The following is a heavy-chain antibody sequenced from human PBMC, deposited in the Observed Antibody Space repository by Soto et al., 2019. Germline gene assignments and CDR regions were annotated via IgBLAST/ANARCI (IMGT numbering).Heavy chain of an antibody. V-gene: IGHV1-18*01. J-gene: IGHJ5*02. CDR2: ISAYNGNT. D-gene: IGHD5-12*01. CDR1: GYTFTSYG. CDR3: ARDPGMVATWILFDT. Sequence: QVQLVQSGAEVKKPGASVKVSCKASGYTFTSYGISWVRQAPGQGLEWMGWISAYNGNTNYAQKLQGRVTMTTDTAGGTANIELRRLRPDDTAGYYCARDPGMVATWILFDTWAQGTLVTASS.